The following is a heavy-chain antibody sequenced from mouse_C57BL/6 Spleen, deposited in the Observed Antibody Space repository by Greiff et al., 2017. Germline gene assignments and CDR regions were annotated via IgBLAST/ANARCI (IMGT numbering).Heavy chain of an antibody. CDR2: ISSGSSTI. CDR1: GFTFSDYG. CDR3: ARNYYYGSSCVDWYFDV. V-gene: IGHV5-17*01. Sequence: EVMLVESGGGLVKPGGSLKLSCAASGFTFSDYGMHWVRQAPEKGLEWVAYISSGSSTIYYADTVKGRFTISRDNAKNTLFLQMTSLRSEDTAMYYCARNYYYGSSCVDWYFDVWGTGTTVTVSS. D-gene: IGHD1-1*01. J-gene: IGHJ1*03.